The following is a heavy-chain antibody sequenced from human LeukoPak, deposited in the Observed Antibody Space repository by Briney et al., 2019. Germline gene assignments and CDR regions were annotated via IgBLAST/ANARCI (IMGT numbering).Heavy chain of an antibody. CDR2: ISSSSSTI. V-gene: IGHV3-48*01. J-gene: IGHJ6*02. D-gene: IGHD5-12*01. Sequence: GGSLRLSCAASGFTFSSYSMNWVRQAPGKGLEWVSYISSSSSTIYYADSVKGRFTISRDNAKNSLYLQMNSLRAEDTAVYYCAREIRELEYSFTRQGYYYGMDVWGQGTTVTVPS. CDR3: AREIRELEYSFTRQGYYYGMDV. CDR1: GFTFSSYS.